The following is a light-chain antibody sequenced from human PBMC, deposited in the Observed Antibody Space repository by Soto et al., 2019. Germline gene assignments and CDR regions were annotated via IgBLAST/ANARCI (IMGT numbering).Light chain of an antibody. V-gene: IGKV3-15*01. CDR2: GAS. J-gene: IGKJ1*01. Sequence: EILRTQSPATLSVSPGDRATVSCRASQSVSSNLSWYQQKPGQAPRLLIYGASTRATGVPARFSGSGSGTEFTLTISSMQPEDFAAYYCQQYSNWPSWTFGQGTKVEIK. CDR1: QSVSSN. CDR3: QQYSNWPSWT.